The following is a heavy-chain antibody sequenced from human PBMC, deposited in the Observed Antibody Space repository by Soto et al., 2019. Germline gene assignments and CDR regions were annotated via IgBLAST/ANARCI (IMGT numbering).Heavy chain of an antibody. CDR2: IYYSGST. CDR3: ARSYRRYCSGGSCYSYYYCYMDV. CDR1: GGSISSYY. J-gene: IGHJ6*03. V-gene: IGHV4-59*01. Sequence: PSETLSLTCTVSGGSISSYYWSWIRQPPGKGLEWIGYIYYSGSTNYNPSLKSRVTISVDTSKNQFSLKLSSVTAADTAVYYCARSYRRYCSGGSCYSYYYCYMDVWGKGTTVTVSS. D-gene: IGHD2-15*01.